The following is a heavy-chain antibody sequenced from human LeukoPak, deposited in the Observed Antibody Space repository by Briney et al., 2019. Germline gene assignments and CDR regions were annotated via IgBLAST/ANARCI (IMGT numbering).Heavy chain of an antibody. Sequence: SETLSLTCTVSGGSISGYYWNWIRQSPEKGLEWIGYIYHSGTINFNPSLKAQVTMSIDTSKNQFSLKLSSVTAADTAVYYCAKSRSLGLQYFDTWGQGTLATVSS. V-gene: IGHV4-59*01. CDR2: IYHSGTI. D-gene: IGHD4-11*01. CDR3: AKSRSLGLQYFDT. J-gene: IGHJ4*02. CDR1: GGSISGYY.